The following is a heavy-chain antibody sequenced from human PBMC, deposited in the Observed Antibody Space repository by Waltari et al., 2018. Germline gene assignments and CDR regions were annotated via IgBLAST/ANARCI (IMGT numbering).Heavy chain of an antibody. J-gene: IGHJ3*02. Sequence: QMQLVQSGPEVKKPGTSVKVSCKASGFTFTSSAMQWLRQARGQRLEWIGWIVVGSGNTNYAQKFQERVTITRDMSTSTAYMELSSLRSEDTAVYYCAARYYYDSSGYYAFDIWGQGTMVTVSS. CDR1: GFTFTSSA. D-gene: IGHD3-22*01. CDR3: AARYYYDSSGYYAFDI. V-gene: IGHV1-58*02. CDR2: IVVGSGNT.